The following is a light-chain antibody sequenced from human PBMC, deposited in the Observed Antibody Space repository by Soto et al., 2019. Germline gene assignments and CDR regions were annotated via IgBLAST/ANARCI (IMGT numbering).Light chain of an antibody. V-gene: IGKV2D-29*01. Sequence: DIVMTQTPLSLSVTPGQPASISCKSSQSLLGSDVKTDLSWYLQKPGHPPQLLIFEVSNHFSGVSDRFSGSGSGTDFTLKISRVEAEDVGVYYCMQSVQFPRTFGGGTKVEIK. CDR2: EVS. CDR1: QSLLGSDVKTD. CDR3: MQSVQFPRT. J-gene: IGKJ4*01.